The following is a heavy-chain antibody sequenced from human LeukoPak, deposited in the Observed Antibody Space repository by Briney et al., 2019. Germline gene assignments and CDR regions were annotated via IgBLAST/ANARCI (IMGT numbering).Heavy chain of an antibody. Sequence: TGGSLRLSCAASGFTFSSYSMNWVRQAPGKGLEWVSSISSSSSYIYYADSVKGRFTISRDNAKNSLYLQMNSLRAEDTAVYYCARDLYTGYYYGMDVWGQGTTVTVSS. CDR1: GFTFSSYS. CDR2: ISSSSSYI. V-gene: IGHV3-21*01. CDR3: ARDLYTGYYYGMDV. D-gene: IGHD2-2*02. J-gene: IGHJ6*02.